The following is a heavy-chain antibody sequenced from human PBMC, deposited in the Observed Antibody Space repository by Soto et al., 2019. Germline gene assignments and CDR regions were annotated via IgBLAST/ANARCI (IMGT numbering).Heavy chain of an antibody. J-gene: IGHJ3*02. CDR3: ARDKGSSGYYPDAFDI. V-gene: IGHV4-30-4*01. D-gene: IGHD3-22*01. Sequence: QVQLQESGPGLVKPSQTLSLTCTVSGGSISSGDYYWSWIRQPPGKGLEWIGYIYYSGSTYYNPSLQSRVTISVDTSKNQFSLKLSSVTAADTAVYYCARDKGSSGYYPDAFDIWGQGTMVTVSS. CDR1: GGSISSGDYY. CDR2: IYYSGST.